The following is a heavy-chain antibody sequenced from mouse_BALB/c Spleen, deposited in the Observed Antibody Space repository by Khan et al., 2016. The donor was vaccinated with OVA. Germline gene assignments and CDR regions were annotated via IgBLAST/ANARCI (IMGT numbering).Heavy chain of an antibody. Sequence: QVQLKQSGAELVRPGASVKLSCKTSGYIFTSYWIHWVQQRSGQGLEWIARIYPETDNTYYNEKLKDKATLTADKSSSTAYMQLSSLKSEDSSVYFCAREEALYYFDYWGQGTTLTVSS. V-gene: IGHV1-76*01. J-gene: IGHJ2*01. CDR3: AREEALYYFDY. CDR2: IYPETDNT. CDR1: GYIFTSYW. D-gene: IGHD1-1*01.